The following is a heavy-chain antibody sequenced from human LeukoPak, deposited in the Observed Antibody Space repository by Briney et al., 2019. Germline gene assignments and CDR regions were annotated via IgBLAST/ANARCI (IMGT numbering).Heavy chain of an antibody. V-gene: IGHV3-7*01. CDR3: VRDRSRTTVTRFDS. Sequence: GGSLRLSCAASSRFTLSNFWMIWVGQAPGKGLEWVANINEDGSEKNYVDSVKGRFTISRDNAKNSLYLQMNSLRAEDTAVYYCVRDRSRTTVTRFDSWGQGTLVTVSS. CDR1: RFTLSNFW. CDR2: INEDGSEK. D-gene: IGHD4-17*01. J-gene: IGHJ4*02.